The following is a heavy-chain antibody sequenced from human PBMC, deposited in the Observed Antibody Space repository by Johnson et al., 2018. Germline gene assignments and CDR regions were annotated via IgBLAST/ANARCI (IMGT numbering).Heavy chain of an antibody. CDR1: GFTFSSYS. D-gene: IGHD3-22*01. CDR2: ISSSSSTI. Sequence: VQLQESGGGVVQPGRSLRLSCAASGFTFSSYSMNWVRQAPGKGLEWVSYISSSSSTIYYADSVKGRFTISRDNAKNSLYLKMNSLRAEDTAVYSCATTYDSSGYYSWNYYYYLDVWGKGTTVTVSS. J-gene: IGHJ6*03. V-gene: IGHV3-48*01. CDR3: ATTYDSSGYYSWNYYYYLDV.